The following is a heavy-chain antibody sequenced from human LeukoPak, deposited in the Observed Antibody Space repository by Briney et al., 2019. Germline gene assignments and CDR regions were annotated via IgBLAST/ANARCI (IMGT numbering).Heavy chain of an antibody. J-gene: IGHJ4*02. CDR1: GFAFSNYA. Sequence: GGSLRLSCVASGFAFSNYAMSWVRRAPGKGPEWVSGISESDGSTYYTESVKGRFTISRDTSKNTLYLQMNSLRAEDTAVYYCAKGRLGAGGDFDYWGLGTLVAVSS. CDR2: ISESDGST. V-gene: IGHV3-23*01. D-gene: IGHD6-13*01. CDR3: AKGRLGAGGDFDY.